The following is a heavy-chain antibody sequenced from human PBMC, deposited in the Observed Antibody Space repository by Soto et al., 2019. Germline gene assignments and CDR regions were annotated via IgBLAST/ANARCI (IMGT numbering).Heavy chain of an antibody. D-gene: IGHD4-4*01. Sequence: EVKLEQSGAEVKKPGEAMKISCQTSGYTFTNYWIGWVRHMPGRGLEGMGLIFPRDSDTRYNSSFEGQVTISSDRSIATAYLQWTSLKASDTAIYFCARLGSLLQPIDYGGQGTPVTVSS. J-gene: IGHJ4*02. V-gene: IGHV5-51*01. CDR1: GYTFTNYW. CDR2: IFPRDSDT. CDR3: ARLGSLLQPIDY.